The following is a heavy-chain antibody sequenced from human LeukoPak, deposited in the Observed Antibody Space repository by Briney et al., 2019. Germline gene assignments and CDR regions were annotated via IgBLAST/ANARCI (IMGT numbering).Heavy chain of an antibody. D-gene: IGHD3/OR15-3a*01. Sequence: PGGSLRLSCAASGFTFSSYWMVRVRQTPEKGLVWVSHIVSDGSGTSYADSVKGRFTISRDNAKNSLYLQMNSLRAEDTAVYYCAREDSENFDYWGQGTLVTVSS. CDR1: GFTFSSYW. CDR3: AREDSENFDY. V-gene: IGHV3-74*01. J-gene: IGHJ4*02. CDR2: IVSDGSGT.